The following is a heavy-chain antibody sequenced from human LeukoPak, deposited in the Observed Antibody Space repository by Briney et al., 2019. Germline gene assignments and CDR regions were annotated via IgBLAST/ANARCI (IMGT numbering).Heavy chain of an antibody. D-gene: IGHD4-17*01. J-gene: IGHJ3*02. Sequence: SETLSLTCAVSDDSFSRHYWTWIRQPPGKGLEWIGYISYIGSTNYNPSLKSRVTISIDTSKNQFSLKLSSVTAADTAVYYCARDLVTVTKGFDIWGQGTMVSVSS. CDR2: ISYIGST. V-gene: IGHV4-59*11. CDR1: DDSFSRHY. CDR3: ARDLVTVTKGFDI.